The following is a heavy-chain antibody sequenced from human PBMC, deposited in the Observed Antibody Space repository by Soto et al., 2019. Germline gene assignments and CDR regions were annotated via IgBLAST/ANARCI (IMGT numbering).Heavy chain of an antibody. J-gene: IGHJ4*02. Sequence: GGSLRLSCAASGFTFSSYAMSWVRQAPGKGLEWVSAISGSGGSTYYADSVKGRFTISRDNSKNTLYLQMNSLRAEDTAVYYCAQNGGGIVVVVAATYYFDYWGQGTLVTVSS. CDR3: AQNGGGIVVVVAATYYFDY. D-gene: IGHD2-15*01. CDR2: ISGSGGST. CDR1: GFTFSSYA. V-gene: IGHV3-23*01.